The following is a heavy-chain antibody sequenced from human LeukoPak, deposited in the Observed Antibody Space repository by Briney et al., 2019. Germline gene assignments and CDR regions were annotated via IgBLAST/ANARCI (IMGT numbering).Heavy chain of an antibody. V-gene: IGHV4-30-2*01. D-gene: IGHD1-20*01. CDR3: ARGGYNWNDVGP. CDR1: GGSINSGGFS. CDR2: IYHSGST. J-gene: IGHJ5*02. Sequence: SQTLSLTCAVSGGSINSGGFSWSWIRQPPGKGLEWIGYIYHSGSTYYNPSLNSRVTMSLDRSKNHFSLKLTSVTAADTAVYYCARGGYNWNDVGPWGQGTLVTVSS.